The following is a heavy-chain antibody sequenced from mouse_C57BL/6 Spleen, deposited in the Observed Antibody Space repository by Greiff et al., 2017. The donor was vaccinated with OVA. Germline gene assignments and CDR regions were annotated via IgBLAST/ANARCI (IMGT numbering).Heavy chain of an antibody. CDR1: GYAFSSYW. CDR3: ARCYYGSSYDAMDY. V-gene: IGHV1-80*01. D-gene: IGHD1-1*01. J-gene: IGHJ4*01. CDR2: IYPGDGDT. Sequence: VNVVESGAELVKPGASVKISCKASGYAFSSYWMNWVKQRPGKGLEWIGQIYPGDGDTNYNGKFKGKATLTADKSSSTAYMQLSSLTSEDSAVYFCARCYYGSSYDAMDYWGQGTSVTVSS.